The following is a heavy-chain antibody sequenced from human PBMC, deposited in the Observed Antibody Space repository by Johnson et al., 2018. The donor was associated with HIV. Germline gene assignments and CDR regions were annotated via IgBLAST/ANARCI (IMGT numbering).Heavy chain of an antibody. Sequence: QMQLVESGGGLVKPGGSLRLSCAASGFTFSDYYMSWIRQAPGKGLEWVSYISSRGSTIYYADSVKGRFTIPRDNAKNALYVQMNSLRAEDTAVYYCSRDRLMTATPFPDAFDIWSQGTMVTVSS. V-gene: IGHV3-11*04. J-gene: IGHJ3*02. D-gene: IGHD3-16*01. CDR3: SRDRLMTATPFPDAFDI. CDR2: ISSRGSTI. CDR1: GFTFSDYY.